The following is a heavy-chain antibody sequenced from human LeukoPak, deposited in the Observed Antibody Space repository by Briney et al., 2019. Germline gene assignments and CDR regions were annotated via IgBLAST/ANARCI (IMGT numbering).Heavy chain of an antibody. CDR3: ACYDFWSGSRKPFDY. V-gene: IGHV1-18*01. CDR1: GYTFTSYG. Sequence: GASVKVSCKASGYTFTSYGISWVRQAPGQGLEWMGWISAYNGNTNYAQKLQGRVTMTTDTSTSTAYMELRSLRSDDTAVYYCACYDFWSGSRKPFDYWGQGTLVTVSS. J-gene: IGHJ4*02. D-gene: IGHD3-3*01. CDR2: ISAYNGNT.